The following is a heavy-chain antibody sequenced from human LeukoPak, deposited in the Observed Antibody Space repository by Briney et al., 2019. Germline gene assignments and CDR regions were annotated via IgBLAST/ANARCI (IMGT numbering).Heavy chain of an antibody. V-gene: IGHV4-59*01. CDR3: AIGYDSSGYYSEYFQH. D-gene: IGHD3-22*01. CDR2: IYCSGST. CDR1: GGSISSYY. Sequence: SETLSLTCTVSGGSISSYYWSWIRQPPGKGLEWIGYIYCSGSTNYNPSLKSRVTISVDTSKNQFSLKLSSVTAADTAVYYCAIGYDSSGYYSEYFQHWGQGTLVTVSS. J-gene: IGHJ1*01.